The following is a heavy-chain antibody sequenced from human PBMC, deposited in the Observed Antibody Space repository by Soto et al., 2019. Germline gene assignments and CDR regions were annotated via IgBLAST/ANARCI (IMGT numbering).Heavy chain of an antibody. CDR1: GFTFNTST. V-gene: IGHV3-21*01. CDR3: TRLSLDIVAASFHGFDI. CDR2: ISSIGTI. D-gene: IGHD5-12*01. Sequence: EVQLVESGGGLVKPGGSLRLSCAASGFTFNTSTMNWVRQAPGKGLEWVSSISSIGTIYQADSVKGRFTISRDNAKSSLYLQMSSLRAEDTAAYYCTRLSLDIVAASFHGFDIWGQGTMVTVSS. J-gene: IGHJ3*02.